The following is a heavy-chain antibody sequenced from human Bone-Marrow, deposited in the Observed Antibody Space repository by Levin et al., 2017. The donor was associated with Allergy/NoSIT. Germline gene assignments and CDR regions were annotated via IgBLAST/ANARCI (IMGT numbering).Heavy chain of an antibody. J-gene: IGHJ4*02. V-gene: IGHV2-70*12. Sequence: KPSETLSLTCSFSGFSLSDSGMCVSWVRQPPGKPLEWLALIDWEDNKKYKSSLKTRLTISKDTSKDQVVLSMTTMDPVDTATYYCARSSSGWPRYFDYWGRGTVVTVSS. CDR2: IDWEDNK. D-gene: IGHD6-19*01. CDR3: ARSSSGWPRYFDY. CDR1: GFSLSDSGMC.